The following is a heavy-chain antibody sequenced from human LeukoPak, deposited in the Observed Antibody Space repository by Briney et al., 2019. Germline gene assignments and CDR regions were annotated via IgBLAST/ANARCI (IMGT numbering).Heavy chain of an antibody. CDR2: ISSDGSST. Sequence: GGSLRLSCAASGFTCSNNYVSWVRQAPGKGLVWVSYISSDGSSTNYADSVKGRFTISRDNAKNTLYVQMNSLRADDTAVYYCARGRPGNYFDYWGQGTLVTVSS. V-gene: IGHV3-74*01. CDR1: GFTCSNNY. D-gene: IGHD1-26*01. CDR3: ARGRPGNYFDY. J-gene: IGHJ4*02.